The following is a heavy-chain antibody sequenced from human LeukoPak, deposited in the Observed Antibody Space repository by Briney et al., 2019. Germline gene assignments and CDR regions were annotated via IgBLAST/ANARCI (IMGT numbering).Heavy chain of an antibody. CDR2: ISSSGSTI. V-gene: IGHV3-11*01. J-gene: IGHJ6*03. Sequence: GGSLRLSCAASGFTFSDYYMSWIRQAPGKGLEWVSYISSSGSTIYYADSVKGRFTISWDNAKNSLYLQMNSLRAEDTAVYYCARGFKTGHSSNIYYYYYYMDVWGKGTTVTVSS. CDR1: GFTFSDYY. D-gene: IGHD6-13*01. CDR3: ARGFKTGHSSNIYYYYYYMDV.